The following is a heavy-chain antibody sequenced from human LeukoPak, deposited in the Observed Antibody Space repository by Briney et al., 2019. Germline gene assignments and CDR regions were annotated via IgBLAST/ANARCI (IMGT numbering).Heavy chain of an antibody. V-gene: IGHV4-39*01. J-gene: IGHJ3*02. Sequence: SETQSLTCTVSGGSISSSSYYWGWIPQPPGKGLEWIGSIYYSGSTYYNPSLKSRVTISVDTSKNQFSLKLSSVTAADTAVYYCARHSGSGSFDAFDIWGQGTMVTVSS. CDR2: IYYSGST. CDR3: ARHSGSGSFDAFDI. CDR1: GGSISSSSYY. D-gene: IGHD1-26*01.